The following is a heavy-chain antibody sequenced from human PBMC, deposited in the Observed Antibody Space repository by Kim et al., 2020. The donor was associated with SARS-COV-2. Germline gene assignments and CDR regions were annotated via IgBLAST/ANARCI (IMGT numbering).Heavy chain of an antibody. CDR2: ISPASNTV. V-gene: IGHV3-23*01. J-gene: IGHJ4*02. CDR1: GFIFSSSA. CDR3: AKNYGASVSYDF. D-gene: IGHD4-17*01. Sequence: GGSLRLSCEASGFIFSSSAMTWVRQAPGKGLAWVSAISPASNTVYYADAVKGRFTTSRDNPKSTVFLHMNSLRAEDTAIYYCAKNYGASVSYDFWGQGT.